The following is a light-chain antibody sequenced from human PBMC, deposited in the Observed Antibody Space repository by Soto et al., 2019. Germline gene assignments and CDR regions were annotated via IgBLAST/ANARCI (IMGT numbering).Light chain of an antibody. Sequence: EIVMTQSPATLSVSPGERATLSCRASQSVSNNLAWYQQKPGQAPRLLIYAASTRATGIPARFSGSGSGTEFTLTISSLQSEDFAVYYCKQYNDWPTFGQGTKVEIK. CDR3: KQYNDWPT. CDR1: QSVSNN. CDR2: AAS. J-gene: IGKJ1*01. V-gene: IGKV3-15*01.